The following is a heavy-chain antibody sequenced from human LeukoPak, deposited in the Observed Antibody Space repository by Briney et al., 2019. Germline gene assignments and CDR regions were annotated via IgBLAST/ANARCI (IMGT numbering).Heavy chain of an antibody. CDR3: ATDGAYGLTH. Sequence: PGGSLRLSCAASGVSFSTTWMHWVRQAPGKGLMWVSHVSSDGSRTYADSAKGRFTVSRDNNKDMVYLQMSSLRAEDTAVYYCATDGAYGLTHWGQGTLVTVSS. CDR2: VSSDGSR. D-gene: IGHD3-16*01. J-gene: IGHJ4*02. CDR1: GVSFSTTW. V-gene: IGHV3-74*01.